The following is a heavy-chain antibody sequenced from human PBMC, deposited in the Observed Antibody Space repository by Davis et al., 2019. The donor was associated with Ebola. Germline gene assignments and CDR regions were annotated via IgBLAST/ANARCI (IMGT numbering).Heavy chain of an antibody. CDR3: AKRSVFDYYFDY. CDR2: ISWNSGSI. Sequence: SLKISCTASGFTFDDYAMHWVRQAPGKGLEWVSGISWNSGSIGYADSVKGRFTISRDNAKNSLYLQMNSLRAEDTALYYCAKRSVFDYYFDYWGQGTLVTVSS. J-gene: IGHJ4*02. CDR1: GFTFDDYA. V-gene: IGHV3-9*01. D-gene: IGHD5/OR15-5a*01.